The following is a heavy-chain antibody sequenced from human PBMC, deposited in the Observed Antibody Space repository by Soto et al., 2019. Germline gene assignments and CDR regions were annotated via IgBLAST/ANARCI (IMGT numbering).Heavy chain of an antibody. D-gene: IGHD3-3*01. CDR2: ISGSGGST. Sequence: GGSLRLSCAASGFTFSSYAMSWVRQAPGKGLEWVSAISGSGGSTYYADSVKGRFTISRDNSKNTLYLQMNSLRAEDTAVYYCAKNYDFWSGYPSTYYYYYMDVWGKGTTVTVSS. J-gene: IGHJ6*03. CDR3: AKNYDFWSGYPSTYYYYYMDV. V-gene: IGHV3-23*01. CDR1: GFTFSSYA.